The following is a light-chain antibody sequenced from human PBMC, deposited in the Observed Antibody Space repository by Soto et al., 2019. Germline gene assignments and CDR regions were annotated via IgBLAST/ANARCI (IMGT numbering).Light chain of an antibody. Sequence: EIVLTQSPGTLSLSPGERATLSCRASQSVSSSYLAWYQQKPGEAPRLLIYGASSRATGIPDRFSGSGGGTGLPLISSRLPPEVLAEYYRQQDGRALLFGRGTKVDIK. CDR1: QSVSSSY. V-gene: IGKV3-20*01. CDR2: GAS. J-gene: IGKJ3*01. CDR3: QQDGRALL.